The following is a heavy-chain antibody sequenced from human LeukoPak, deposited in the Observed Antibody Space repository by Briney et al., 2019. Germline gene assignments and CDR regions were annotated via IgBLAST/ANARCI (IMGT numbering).Heavy chain of an antibody. CDR2: ISGKANSYAT. CDR1: GFTFSGSA. J-gene: IGHJ4*02. Sequence: PGGSLRLSCAASGFTFSGSAIHWVRQASGKGLEWFVRISGKANSYATAYAASVKVRCTISRDDSKNTAYLQMNSMKTEDTAVYYCTRLLDTAMIISALDYWGQGTRVTVSS. D-gene: IGHD5-18*01. V-gene: IGHV3-73*01. CDR3: TRLLDTAMIISALDY.